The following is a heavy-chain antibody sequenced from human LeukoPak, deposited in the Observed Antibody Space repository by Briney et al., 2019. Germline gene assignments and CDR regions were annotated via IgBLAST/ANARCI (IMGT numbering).Heavy chain of an antibody. CDR3: ARVSPNGSISYGYQNWFDR. CDR1: GYTFTGYY. D-gene: IGHD5-18*01. V-gene: IGHV1-2*02. CDR2: INPYSGDT. J-gene: IGHJ5*02. Sequence: ASVKASCKPSGYTFTGYYVHWVRQAPGQGLKWRGWINPYSGDTNYAQKFQGRVSMTTDTSTSTAYMELRSLRSDDTAVYFCARVSPNGSISYGYQNWFDRWGQGTLVSVSS.